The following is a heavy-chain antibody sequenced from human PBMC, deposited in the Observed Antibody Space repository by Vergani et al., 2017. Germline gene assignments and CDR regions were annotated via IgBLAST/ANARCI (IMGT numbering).Heavy chain of an antibody. J-gene: IGHJ6*02. D-gene: IGHD6-13*01. CDR3: AQDCIAAAGTGVDV. Sequence: EVQLLESGGGLVQPGGSLRLSCAASGFTFSSYAMSWVRQAPGKGLEWVSAISGSGGSTYYADSVKGRFTISRDNSKNTLYLHMNSLRAEDTAVSYCAQDCIAAAGTGVDVWGQGTTVTVSS. CDR1: GFTFSSYA. CDR2: ISGSGGST. V-gene: IGHV3-23*01.